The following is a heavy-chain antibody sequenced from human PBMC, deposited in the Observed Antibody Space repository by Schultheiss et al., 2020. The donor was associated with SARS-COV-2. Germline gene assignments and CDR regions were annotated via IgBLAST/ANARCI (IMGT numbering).Heavy chain of an antibody. CDR3: ARAPYSSGWDLYYGMDV. J-gene: IGHJ6*02. V-gene: IGHV1-2*02. CDR1: GYTFTTYG. Sequence: ASVKVSCKASGYTFTTYGMNWVRQAPGQGLEWMGWMNPNSGNTGYAQKFQGRVTMTRDTSISTAYMELSRLRSDDTAVYYCARAPYSSGWDLYYGMDVWGQGTTVTVSS. CDR2: MNPNSGNT. D-gene: IGHD6-19*01.